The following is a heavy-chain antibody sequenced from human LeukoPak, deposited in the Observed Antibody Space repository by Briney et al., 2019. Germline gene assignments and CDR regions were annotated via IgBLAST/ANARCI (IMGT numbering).Heavy chain of an antibody. CDR2: ISSSSSTI. Sequence: PGGSLRLSCAASGFTFSSYSMNWVRQAPGKGLEWVSYISSSSSTIYYADSVKGRFTISRDSAKNSLYLQMNSLRAEDTAVYYCARESYYYDSSGYYFSDYWGQGTLVTVSS. V-gene: IGHV3-48*01. CDR3: ARESYYYDSSGYYFSDY. D-gene: IGHD3-22*01. J-gene: IGHJ4*02. CDR1: GFTFSSYS.